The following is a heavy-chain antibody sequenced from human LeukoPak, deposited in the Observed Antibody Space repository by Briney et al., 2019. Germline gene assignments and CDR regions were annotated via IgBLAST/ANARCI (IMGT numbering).Heavy chain of an antibody. V-gene: IGHV4-39*02. CDR2: IYYSGST. J-gene: IGHJ4*02. CDR3: ARERWELERFFDY. Sequence: SETLSLTCTVSGGSISSSSYYWGWIRQPPGKGLEWIGSIYYSGSTYYNPSLKSRVTISVDTSKNQFSLKLSSVTAADTAVYYCARERWELERFFDYWGQGTLVTVSS. D-gene: IGHD1-26*01. CDR1: GGSISSSSYY.